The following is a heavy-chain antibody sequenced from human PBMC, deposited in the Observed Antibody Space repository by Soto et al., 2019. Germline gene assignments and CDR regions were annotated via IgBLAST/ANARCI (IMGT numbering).Heavy chain of an antibody. Sequence: QVQLVQSGAEVKKPGASVKVSCKASGYTFTGYDINWVRQATGQGLEWMGWMNPNSGNTGYAQKFQXXGTMTRNTSISTAYMELGSLRSEDTAVYSCAREKTSYGMDVWGQGTTVTVSS. V-gene: IGHV1-8*01. J-gene: IGHJ6*02. CDR2: MNPNSGNT. CDR1: GYTFTGYD. CDR3: AREKTSYGMDV.